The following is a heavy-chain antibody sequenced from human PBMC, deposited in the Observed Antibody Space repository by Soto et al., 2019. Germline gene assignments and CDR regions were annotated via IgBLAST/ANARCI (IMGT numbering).Heavy chain of an antibody. D-gene: IGHD6-19*01. V-gene: IGHV6-1*01. CDR1: GDSVSGNSAA. J-gene: IGHJ4*02. Sequence: PSQTLSLTCAISGDSVSGNSAAWNWIRQSPSRGLEWLGRTYYRSKWYNDYAVSVKSRITVTPDTSKNQFSLHLNSVTPEDTAVYYCAREAVSADYFDYWGRGTLVTVSS. CDR2: TYYRSKWYN. CDR3: AREAVSADYFDY.